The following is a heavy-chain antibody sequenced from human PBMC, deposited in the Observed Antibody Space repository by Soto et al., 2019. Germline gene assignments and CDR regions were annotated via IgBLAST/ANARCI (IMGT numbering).Heavy chain of an antibody. CDR1: GFTFSSYA. CDR3: ARPWAPYYYDSSGYYAVGFDY. J-gene: IGHJ4*02. CDR2: ISYDGSNK. V-gene: IGHV3-30-3*01. Sequence: QVQLVESGGGVVQPGRSLRLSCAASGFTFSSYAMHWVRQAPGKGLEWVAVISYDGSNKYYADSVKGRFTISRDNSKNTLYLQMNSLRAEDTAVYYCARPWAPYYYDSSGYYAVGFDYWGQGTLVTVSS. D-gene: IGHD3-22*01.